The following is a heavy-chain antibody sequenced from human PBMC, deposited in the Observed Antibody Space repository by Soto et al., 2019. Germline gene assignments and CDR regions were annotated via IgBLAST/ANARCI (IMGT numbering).Heavy chain of an antibody. CDR3: ASLGYSGYEYGYFDY. CDR1: GGSISSYY. Sequence: SETLSLTCTVSGGSISSYYLSWIRQPPGKGLEWIGYIYYSGSTNYNPSLKSRVTISVDTSKNQFSLKLSSVTAADTAVYYCASLGYSGYEYGYFDYWGQGTLVTSPQ. CDR2: IYYSGST. D-gene: IGHD5-12*01. J-gene: IGHJ4*02. V-gene: IGHV4-59*01.